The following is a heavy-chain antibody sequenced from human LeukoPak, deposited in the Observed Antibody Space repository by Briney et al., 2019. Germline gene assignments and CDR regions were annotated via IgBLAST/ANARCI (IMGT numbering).Heavy chain of an antibody. CDR3: ARENPYYYMDV. CDR1: GGSISSYY. Sequence: SETLSLTCTVSGGSISSYYWSWIRQPPGKGLEWIGYIYYSGSTNYNPSLKSRVTISVDTSKNQFSLKLSSVTAADTAAYYCARENPYYYMDVWGKGTTVTVSS. V-gene: IGHV4-59*01. J-gene: IGHJ6*03. D-gene: IGHD1-14*01. CDR2: IYYSGST.